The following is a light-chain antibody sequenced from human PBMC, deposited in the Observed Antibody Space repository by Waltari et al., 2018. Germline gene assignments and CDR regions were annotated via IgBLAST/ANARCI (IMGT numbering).Light chain of an antibody. CDR1: SSNIGSNS. V-gene: IGLV1-47*01. CDR3: AVWDDNLYGVV. J-gene: IGLJ2*01. CDR2: RNF. Sequence: QSVLTQPPSASGAPGQRVTISCSGSSSNIGSNSVSCYQQFPGTAPRLLIYRNFQGPSGVPERFSGSKSGTSASLAISGLRSEDEADYYCAVWDDNLYGVVFGGGTKLTVL.